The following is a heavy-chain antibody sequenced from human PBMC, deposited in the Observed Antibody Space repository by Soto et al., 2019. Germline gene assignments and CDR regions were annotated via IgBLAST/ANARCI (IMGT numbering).Heavy chain of an antibody. CDR3: ARDPHIAADDY. J-gene: IGHJ4*02. CDR1: GCTFSSYI. CDR2: ISSSSSYI. D-gene: IGHD6-13*01. V-gene: IGHV3-21*01. Sequence: GGSLRLSCAASGCTFSSYIMNWVCQAPGKGLEWVSSISSSSSYIYYADSVKGRFTISRDNAKNSLYLQMNSLRAEDTAVYYCARDPHIAADDYWGQGTLVTVSS.